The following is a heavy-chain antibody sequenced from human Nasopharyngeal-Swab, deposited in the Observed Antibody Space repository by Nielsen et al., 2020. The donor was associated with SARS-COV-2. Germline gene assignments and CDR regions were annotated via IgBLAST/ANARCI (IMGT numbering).Heavy chain of an antibody. D-gene: IGHD3-22*01. CDR1: GGSFSGYY. CDR2: INHSGST. CDR3: ARGKYYYDSSGYCY. Sequence: SETLSLTCAVSGGSFSGYYWSWIRQPPGKGLEWIGEINHSGSTNYNPSLKSRVTIPVDTSKNQFSLKLSSVAAADTAVYYCARGKYYYDSSGYCYWGQGTLVTVSS. J-gene: IGHJ4*02. V-gene: IGHV4-34*01.